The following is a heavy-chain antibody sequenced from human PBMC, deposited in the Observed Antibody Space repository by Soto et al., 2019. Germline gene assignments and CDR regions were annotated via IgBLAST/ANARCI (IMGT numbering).Heavy chain of an antibody. J-gene: IGHJ4*02. CDR3: LGAVGPYDY. V-gene: IGHV3-33*01. CDR2: IWPDGSNK. D-gene: IGHD1-26*01. Sequence: QVQLVESGGGVVQPGRSLRLSCTTSGFIFSTYGIHWVRQAPGKGLEWVAVIWPDGSNKYYADSVKGRFIISRDNSRNIMWLEMTSLGAEDTAPYYCLGAVGPYDYWGQGTLVPVSS. CDR1: GFIFSTYG.